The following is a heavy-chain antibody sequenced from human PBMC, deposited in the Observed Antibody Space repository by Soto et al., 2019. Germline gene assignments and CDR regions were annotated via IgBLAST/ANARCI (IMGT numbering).Heavy chain of an antibody. CDR2: IIPIFGTA. Sequence: SVKVSCKASGGTFSSYAISWVRQAPGQGLEWMGGIIPIFGTANYAQKFQGRVTITADESTSTAYMELSSLRSGDTAVYYCARPARYCSGGSCYSIGDYYYGMDVWGQGTTVTVS. V-gene: IGHV1-69*13. J-gene: IGHJ6*02. CDR1: GGTFSSYA. CDR3: ARPARYCSGGSCYSIGDYYYGMDV. D-gene: IGHD2-15*01.